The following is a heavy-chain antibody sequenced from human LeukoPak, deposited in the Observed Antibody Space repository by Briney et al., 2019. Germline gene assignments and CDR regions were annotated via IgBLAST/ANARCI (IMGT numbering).Heavy chain of an antibody. V-gene: IGHV3-74*01. CDR3: VKGGNWFDP. Sequence: GGSLRLSCAASGFTFSTYWMHWVRQAPGKGLVWASRINDDGSGTTYADSVKGRFTISRDNAKNTLYLQMKSLRAEDTAVYYCVKGGNWFDPWGQGTLVTVSS. CDR2: INDDGSGT. J-gene: IGHJ5*02. CDR1: GFTFSTYW.